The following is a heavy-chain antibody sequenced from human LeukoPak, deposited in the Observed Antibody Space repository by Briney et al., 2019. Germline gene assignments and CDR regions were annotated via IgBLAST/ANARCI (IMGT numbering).Heavy chain of an antibody. J-gene: IGHJ4*02. CDR3: ARIVGATRTPAFAY. D-gene: IGHD1-26*01. CDR2: MNPNSGNT. CDR1: GYTFTSYD. V-gene: IGHV1-8*01. Sequence: ASVKVSCKASGYTFTSYDINWVRQATGQGLEWMGWMNPNSGNTGYARKFQGRVTMTRNTSISTAYMELSSLRSEDTAVYYCARIVGATRTPAFAYWGQGTLVTVSS.